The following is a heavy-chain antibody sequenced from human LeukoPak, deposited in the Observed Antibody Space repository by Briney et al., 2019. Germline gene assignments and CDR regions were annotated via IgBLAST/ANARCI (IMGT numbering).Heavy chain of an antibody. J-gene: IGHJ4*02. V-gene: IGHV3-64*01. D-gene: IGHD6-19*01. Sequence: PGGSLRLSCAASGFTFSSHAMHWVRQAPGKGLEYVSAISSNGGSTYYANSVKGRFTISRDNSKNTLYLQMGSLRAEDMAVYYCAREDSSGWYYFDYWGQGTLVTVSS. CDR2: ISSNGGST. CDR3: AREDSSGWYYFDY. CDR1: GFTFSSHA.